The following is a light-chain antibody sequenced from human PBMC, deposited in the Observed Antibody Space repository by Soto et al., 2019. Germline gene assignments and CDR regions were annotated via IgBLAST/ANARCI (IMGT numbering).Light chain of an antibody. V-gene: IGLV2-14*01. CDR1: SSDVGGYNY. CDR3: NSYTSSSTYF. CDR2: EVS. Sequence: QSALTQPASVSGSPGQSITISCTGSSSDVGGYNYVSWYQHHPGKAPKLMIYEVSNRPSGVSNRFSGSKSGNTASLTISGLQADDEADYYCNSYTSSSTYFFGTGTKLTVL. J-gene: IGLJ1*01.